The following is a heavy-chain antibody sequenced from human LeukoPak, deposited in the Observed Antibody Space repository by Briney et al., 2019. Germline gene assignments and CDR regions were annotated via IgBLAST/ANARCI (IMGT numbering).Heavy chain of an antibody. D-gene: IGHD6-19*01. CDR3: ARDLGYSSGWYYFDY. Sequence: SGGSLRLSCAASGFTFSSYEMNWVRQAPGKGLEWVSYISSSGSTIYYADSVKGRFTISRDNAKNSRYLQMNSLRAEDTAVYYCARDLGYSSGWYYFDYWGQGPVVTVSS. J-gene: IGHJ4*02. CDR1: GFTFSSYE. V-gene: IGHV3-48*03. CDR2: ISSSGSTI.